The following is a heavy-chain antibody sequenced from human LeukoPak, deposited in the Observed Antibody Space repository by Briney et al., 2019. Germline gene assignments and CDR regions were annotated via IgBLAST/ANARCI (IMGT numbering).Heavy chain of an antibody. D-gene: IGHD5-24*01. CDR2: ISSRGRTI. CDR3: ARDSGGHNYALDGFDI. V-gene: IGHV3-48*03. CDR1: GFTFSTSE. Sequence: GGSLRLSCAASGFTFSTSEMNWVRQAPGKGLAWISYISSRGRTIFYADSVKGRFIISRDNAKNSLYPQMNSLRAEDTAVYYCARDSGGHNYALDGFDIWGQGTMVTVSS. J-gene: IGHJ3*02.